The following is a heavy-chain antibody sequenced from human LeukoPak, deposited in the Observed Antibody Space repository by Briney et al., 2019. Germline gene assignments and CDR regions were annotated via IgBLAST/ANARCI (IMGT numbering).Heavy chain of an antibody. D-gene: IGHD5-24*01. CDR1: GGSISSSSYY. V-gene: IGHV4-39*07. Sequence: SETLSLTCTVSGGSISSSSYYWGWIRQPPGKGLEWIGSIYYSGSTYYNPSLKSRVTISVDTSKNQFSLKLSSVTAADTAVYYCARVLRDGYNYDYWGQGTLVTVSS. CDR2: IYYSGST. CDR3: ARVLRDGYNYDY. J-gene: IGHJ4*02.